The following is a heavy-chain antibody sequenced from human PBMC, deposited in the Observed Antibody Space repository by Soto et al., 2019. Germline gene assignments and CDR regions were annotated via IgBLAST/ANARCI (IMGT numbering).Heavy chain of an antibody. J-gene: IGHJ5*02. Sequence: SETLSLTCTVSGGSISSGGYYWSWIRQHPGKGLEWIGYIYYSGSTYYNPSLKSRVTISVDTSKNQFSLKLSSVTAADTAVYFCARDSRSGYYYGSGSYNPWGQGTLVTVSS. CDR1: GGSISSGGYY. CDR3: ARDSRSGYYYGSGSYNP. V-gene: IGHV4-31*03. CDR2: IYYSGST. D-gene: IGHD3-10*01.